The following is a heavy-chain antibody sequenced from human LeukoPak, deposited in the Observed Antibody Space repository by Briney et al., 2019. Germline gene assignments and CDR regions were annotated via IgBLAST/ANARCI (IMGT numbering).Heavy chain of an antibody. Sequence: PSETPSLTCAVYGGSFSGYYWSWIRQPPGKGLEWIGEINHSGSTNYNPSLKSRVTISVDTSKNQFSLKLSSVTAADTAVYYCASAYYDSSGWLDYWGQGTLVTVSS. D-gene: IGHD3-22*01. J-gene: IGHJ4*02. CDR2: INHSGST. V-gene: IGHV4-34*01. CDR3: ASAYYDSSGWLDY. CDR1: GGSFSGYY.